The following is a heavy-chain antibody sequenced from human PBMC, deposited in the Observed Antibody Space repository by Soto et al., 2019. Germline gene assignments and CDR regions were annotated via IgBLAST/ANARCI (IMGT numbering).Heavy chain of an antibody. D-gene: IGHD2-15*01. J-gene: IGHJ6*02. CDR1: GYTFTSYG. CDR3: ARATLLGYCSGGSCYSDSYSGMDV. V-gene: IGHV1-18*01. Sequence: ASVKVSCKASGYTFTSYGISWGLQAPGQGLEWMGWISAYNGNTNYAQKLQGRVTMTTDTSTSTAYMELRSLRSDDTAVYYCARATLLGYCSGGSCYSDSYSGMDVWGQGNTVTVS. CDR2: ISAYNGNT.